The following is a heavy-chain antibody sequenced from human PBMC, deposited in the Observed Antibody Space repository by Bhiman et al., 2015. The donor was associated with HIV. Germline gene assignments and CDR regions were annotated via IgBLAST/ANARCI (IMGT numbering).Heavy chain of an antibody. Sequence: EVQLLESGGGLVQPGGSLRLSCAASGFTFSSYSMNWVRQAPGKGLEWVSYISSSSSTIYYADSVKGRFTISRDNAKNSLYLQMNGLRAEDTAVYYCASGSGSVNFDYWGQGTLVTVSS. J-gene: IGHJ4*02. CDR3: ASGSGSVNFDY. CDR1: GFTFSSYS. V-gene: IGHV3-48*01. D-gene: IGHD3-10*01. CDR2: ISSSSSTI.